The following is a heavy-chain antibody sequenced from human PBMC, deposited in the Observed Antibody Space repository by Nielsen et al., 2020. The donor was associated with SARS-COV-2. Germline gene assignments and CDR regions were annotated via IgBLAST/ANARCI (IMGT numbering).Heavy chain of an antibody. Sequence: GESLKISCKGSGYSFTSYWISWVRQMPGKGLEWMGRIDPSDSYTNYSPSFQGHVTISADKSISTAYLQWSSLKASDTAMYYCAILNSYSTYYVYWGQGTLVTVSS. CDR3: AILNSYSTYYVY. D-gene: IGHD6-13*01. J-gene: IGHJ4*02. CDR2: IDPSDSYT. CDR1: GYSFTSYW. V-gene: IGHV5-10-1*01.